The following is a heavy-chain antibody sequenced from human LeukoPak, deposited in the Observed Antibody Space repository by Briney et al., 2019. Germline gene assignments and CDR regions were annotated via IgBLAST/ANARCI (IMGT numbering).Heavy chain of an antibody. J-gene: IGHJ5*02. D-gene: IGHD4-17*01. CDR2: IYYSGST. Sequence: SETLSLTCTVSGGSVSSASYYWSWIRQPPGKGLEWIGYIYYSGSTNYNPSLKSRVTLSLDTSRNQFSLKLSSVTAADTAVYYCARQTTEGFDPWGQGVLVTVSS. V-gene: IGHV4-61*01. CDR3: ARQTTEGFDP. CDR1: GGSVSSASYY.